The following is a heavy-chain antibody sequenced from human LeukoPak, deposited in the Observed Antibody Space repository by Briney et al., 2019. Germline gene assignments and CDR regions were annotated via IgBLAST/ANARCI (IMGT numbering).Heavy chain of an antibody. V-gene: IGHV4-4*07. D-gene: IGHD1-26*01. CDR3: AXGPXYTGSYSFDY. CDR1: GGSISNYY. Sequence: PSETLSLTCTVSGGSISNYYWSWIRQPAGKGLEYIGRIYSTGNTNYNPSLKSRVTMAVDTSNNQLSLKLTSVTAADTALYFCAXGPXYTGSYSFDYWGPGTLVTVSS. J-gene: IGHJ4*02. CDR2: IYSTGNT.